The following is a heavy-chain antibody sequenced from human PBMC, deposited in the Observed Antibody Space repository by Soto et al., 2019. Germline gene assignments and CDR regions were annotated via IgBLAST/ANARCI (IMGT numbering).Heavy chain of an antibody. V-gene: IGHV5-51*01. J-gene: IGHJ6*02. CDR3: ARVAFNSGGYYSPLYFRGMDV. CDR2: IYPGVSDI. Sequence: PGESLKISCKGFGYSFSSHWIGWVRQMPGKGLEWMGIIYPGVSDIRYRPSFQGQVTISVDKSINTAYLQWSSLKASDTAMYYCARVAFNSGGYYSPLYFRGMDVWGQGTTVTVSS. D-gene: IGHD1-26*01. CDR1: GYSFSSHW.